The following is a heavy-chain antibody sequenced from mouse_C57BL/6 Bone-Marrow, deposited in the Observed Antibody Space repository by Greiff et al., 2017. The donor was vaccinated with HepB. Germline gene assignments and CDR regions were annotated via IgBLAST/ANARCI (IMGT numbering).Heavy chain of an antibody. V-gene: IGHV1-55*01. J-gene: IGHJ2*01. CDR1: GYTFTSYW. Sequence: QVQLQQSGAELVKPGASVKMSCKASGYTFTSYWITWVKQRPGQGLEWIGDIYPGSGSTNYNEKFKSKATLTVDTSSSTAYMQLSSLTSEDSAVYYCARERGYDYAFDYWGQGTTLTVSS. D-gene: IGHD2-4*01. CDR3: ARERGYDYAFDY. CDR2: IYPGSGST.